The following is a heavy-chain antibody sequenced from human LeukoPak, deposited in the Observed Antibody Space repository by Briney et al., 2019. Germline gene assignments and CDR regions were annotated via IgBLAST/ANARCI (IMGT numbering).Heavy chain of an antibody. CDR2: ISYDGSNK. J-gene: IGHJ4*02. Sequence: GGSLRLSCAASGFPFSDYWMSWMRQAPGKGLEWVAVISYDGSNKYYADSVKGRFTISRDNSKNTLYLQMNSLRAEDTAVYYCARGMGSSGWPYDYWGQGTLVTVSS. CDR1: GFPFSDYW. CDR3: ARGMGSSGWPYDY. V-gene: IGHV3-30-3*01. D-gene: IGHD6-19*01.